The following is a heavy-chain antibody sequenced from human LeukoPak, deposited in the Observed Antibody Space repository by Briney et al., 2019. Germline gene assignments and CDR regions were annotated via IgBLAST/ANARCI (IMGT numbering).Heavy chain of an antibody. D-gene: IGHD6-19*01. J-gene: IGHJ3*02. V-gene: IGHV4-39*02. Sequence: PSETLSLTCTVSGGSISSSSYYWGWIRQPPGKGLEWIGSIYYSGSTYYIPCLKSRVIISVYTSKTLSSLNLSSVTAADTAVFFCARLAAGIAVAVHPFDTWGQGTLVTVSS. CDR1: GGSISSSSYY. CDR2: IYYSGST. CDR3: ARLAAGIAVAVHPFDT.